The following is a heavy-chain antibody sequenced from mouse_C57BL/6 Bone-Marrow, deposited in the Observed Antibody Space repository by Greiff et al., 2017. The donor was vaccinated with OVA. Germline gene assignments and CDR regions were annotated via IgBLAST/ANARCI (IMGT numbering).Heavy chain of an antibody. CDR2: INPGSGGT. CDR3: ARDVLYAMDY. CDR1: GYAFTNYL. V-gene: IGHV1-54*01. J-gene: IGHJ4*01. Sequence: QVQLKESGAELVRPGTSVKLSCKASGYAFTNYLMEWVKQRPGQGLEWIGVINPGSGGTNYNEKFKGKATLTADKSSSTAYMQLSSLTSEDSAVYFCARDVLYAMDYWGQGTSVTVSS.